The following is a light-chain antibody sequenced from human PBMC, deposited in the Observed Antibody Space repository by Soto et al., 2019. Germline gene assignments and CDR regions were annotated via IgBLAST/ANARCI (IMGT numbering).Light chain of an antibody. CDR1: QTINRF. Sequence: DIQMTQSPSSLSASVGDRVAITCRASQTINRFLNWYQQKPGKAPKLLIYAASSLQTGVPSRFSGSGSGTDFTPTISSLQPEDFATYYCQQSYNTPRTFGQATKVDIK. CDR3: QQSYNTPRT. J-gene: IGKJ1*01. CDR2: AAS. V-gene: IGKV1-39*01.